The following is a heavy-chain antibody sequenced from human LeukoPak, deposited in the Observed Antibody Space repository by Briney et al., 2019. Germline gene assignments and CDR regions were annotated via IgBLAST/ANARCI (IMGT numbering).Heavy chain of an antibody. CDR3: ARPKYSSGWMDY. V-gene: IGHV4-61*02. J-gene: IGHJ4*02. CDR1: GDSISSGDYY. Sequence: SETLSLTCTVSGDSISSGDYYWSWIRQPAGKGLEWIGRISTSGSTNYNPSLNSRVTMSVHTSKNHFSLNLSSVTAADTAVYYCARPKYSSGWMDYWGQGTLVTVSS. CDR2: ISTSGST. D-gene: IGHD6-19*01.